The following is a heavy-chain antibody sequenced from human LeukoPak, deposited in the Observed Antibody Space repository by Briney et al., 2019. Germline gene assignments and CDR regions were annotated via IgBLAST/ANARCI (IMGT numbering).Heavy chain of an antibody. D-gene: IGHD4-17*01. Sequence: PGGSLRLSCAASGFTFSSYAMSWVRQAPGKGLEWVSAISGSGGSTYYADSVKGRFTISRDNSKNTLYLQMNSLRAEDTAVYYCAKTGRPAAVYGDYFPYYYGMDVWGQGTTVTVSS. J-gene: IGHJ6*02. CDR3: AKTGRPAAVYGDYFPYYYGMDV. CDR2: ISGSGGST. CDR1: GFTFSSYA. V-gene: IGHV3-23*01.